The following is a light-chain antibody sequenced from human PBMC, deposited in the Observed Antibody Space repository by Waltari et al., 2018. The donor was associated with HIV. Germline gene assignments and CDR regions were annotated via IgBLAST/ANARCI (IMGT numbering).Light chain of an antibody. V-gene: IGLV3-21*04. CDR3: QVWDSNSDHYV. J-gene: IGLJ1*01. CDR1: DVGTKS. CDR2: FAS. Sequence: SYVLTQPPSVSVAPGETARITCGGRDVGTKSGHWYQQKPGQAPMLVIFFASDRCSGIPDRFSGSDSGNTATLTISGVEAGDEADYYCQVWDSNSDHYVFGTGTRVTVL.